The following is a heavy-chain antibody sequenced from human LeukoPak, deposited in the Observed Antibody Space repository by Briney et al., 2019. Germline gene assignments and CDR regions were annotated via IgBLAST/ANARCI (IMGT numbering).Heavy chain of an antibody. Sequence: GSLRLSCAGSGFTFSDYYMSWIGQAPGKGLEWVSDLSSRGDIISYADSVKGRFTISRDNAKNSLYLQINSLRAEDTAVYYCARETVAGTFDYWGQGTLVTVSS. CDR3: ARETVAGTFDY. V-gene: IGHV3-11*01. J-gene: IGHJ4*02. CDR2: LSSRGDII. D-gene: IGHD6-19*01. CDR1: GFTFSDYY.